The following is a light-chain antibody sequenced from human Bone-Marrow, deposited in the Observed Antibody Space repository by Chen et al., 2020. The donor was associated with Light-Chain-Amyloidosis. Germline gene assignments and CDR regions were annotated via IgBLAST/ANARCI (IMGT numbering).Light chain of an antibody. CDR1: SGSIATNY. V-gene: IGLV6-57*01. Sequence: NFMLTQPHSVSESPGKTVIISCTRSSGSIATNYVQWYQQGPGSSPTTVIYEDEQRPSGVPDRFSGSIDRSSNSASLPIAGLKTEDEADYVCQSYQGSSQGVFGGGTKLTVL. CDR2: EDE. CDR3: QSYQGSSQGV. J-gene: IGLJ3*02.